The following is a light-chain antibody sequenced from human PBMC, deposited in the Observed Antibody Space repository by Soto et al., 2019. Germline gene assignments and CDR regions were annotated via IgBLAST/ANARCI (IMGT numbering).Light chain of an antibody. Sequence: DIQITQSPSSLSASVVDRVTITCQASQDISNRLNWYQQKPGKAPTLLIFDASNLQTGVPSRFSGSRSGTDFTLTISSLQPEDFATYYCQQSYSTPITFGQGTRLEIK. J-gene: IGKJ5*01. CDR1: QDISNR. CDR3: QQSYSTPIT. V-gene: IGKV1-39*01. CDR2: DAS.